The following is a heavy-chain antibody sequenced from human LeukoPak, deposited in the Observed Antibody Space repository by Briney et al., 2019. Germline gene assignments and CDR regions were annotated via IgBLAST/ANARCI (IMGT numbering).Heavy chain of an antibody. V-gene: IGHV3-48*03. D-gene: IGHD3-22*01. CDR1: GFTFSSYE. Sequence: PGGSLRLSCAASGFTFSSYEMNWVRQAPGKGLEWVSYISSGGSTVYYADSVKGRFTISRDNAKNSLYLQMNSLRAEDTAVYYCARDSIVPLYYWGQGTLVTVSS. J-gene: IGHJ4*02. CDR2: ISSGGSTV. CDR3: ARDSIVPLYY.